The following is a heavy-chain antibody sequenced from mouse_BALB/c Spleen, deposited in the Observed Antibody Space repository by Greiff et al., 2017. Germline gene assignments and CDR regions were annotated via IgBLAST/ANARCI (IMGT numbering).Heavy chain of an antibody. CDR3: ARGYGDAMDY. J-gene: IGHJ4*01. Sequence: QVQLQQSGPELVRPGVSVKISCKGSSYTFTDYAMHWVKQSHAKSLEWIGVISTYYGNTNYNQKFKGKATMTVDKSSSTAYMELARLTSEDSAVYYCARGYGDAMDYWGQGTSVTVSS. V-gene: IGHV1-67*01. CDR1: SYTFTDYA. CDR2: ISTYYGNT. D-gene: IGHD1-1*02.